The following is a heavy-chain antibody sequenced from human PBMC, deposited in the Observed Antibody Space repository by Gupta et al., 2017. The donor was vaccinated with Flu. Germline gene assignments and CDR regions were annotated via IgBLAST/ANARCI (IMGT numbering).Heavy chain of an antibody. CDR1: VYSLTKGYY. CDR2: IYHNGDT. J-gene: IGHJ5*02. D-gene: IGHD3-9*01. CDR3: VRDLKGPGLA. V-gene: IGHV4-38-2*02. Sequence: QGQLQESGPGLVKASEPPSLTFAVSVYSLTKGYYWVLIRQPPGKGLAWIGSIYHNGDTFYNPSRKSRVTISVDTSKNQFSLKLSSVTAADTAVYYCVRDLKGPGLAWGQGTLVTVSS.